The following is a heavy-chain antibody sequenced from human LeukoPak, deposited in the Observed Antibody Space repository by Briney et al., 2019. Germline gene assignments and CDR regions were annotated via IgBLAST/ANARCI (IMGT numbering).Heavy chain of an antibody. V-gene: IGHV3-48*01. CDR1: GFTFSSYS. D-gene: IGHD6-6*01. CDR2: ISSSSSTI. J-gene: IGHJ4*02. Sequence: PGGSLRLSCAASGFTFSSYSMNWVRQAPGKGLEWVSYISSSSSTIYYADSVKGRFTISRDNAKNSLYLQMNSLRAEDTAVYYCARESFSIAVDYWGQGTLVTVSS. CDR3: ARESFSIAVDY.